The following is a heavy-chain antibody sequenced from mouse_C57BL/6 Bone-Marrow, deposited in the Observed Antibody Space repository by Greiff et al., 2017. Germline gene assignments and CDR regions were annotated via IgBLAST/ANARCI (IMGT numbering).Heavy chain of an antibody. CDR3: ARWSNSFAY. CDR1: GYTFTDYY. CDR2: IYPGSGNT. V-gene: IGHV1-76*01. J-gene: IGHJ3*01. Sequence: QVQLQQSGAELVRPGASVKLSCKASGYTFTDYYINWVKQRPGQGLEWIARIYPGSGNTYYNEKFKGKATLTAEKSSSTAYMQLSSLTSEDSAVYFCARWSNSFAYWGQGTLVPVPA. D-gene: IGHD2-5*01.